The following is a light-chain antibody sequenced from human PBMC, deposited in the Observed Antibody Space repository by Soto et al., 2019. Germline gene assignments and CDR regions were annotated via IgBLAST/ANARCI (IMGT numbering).Light chain of an antibody. CDR2: GAS. CDR1: QSVSSSS. CDR3: QQRSSWPLT. J-gene: IGKJ3*01. Sequence: EIVLTQSPGTLSLSPGERATLSCRASQSVSSSSLAWYQQKPGQAPRLLIYGASTRATGIPARFSGSGSGTDFTLTISTLEPEDFAVYYCQQRSSWPLTFGPGTKWIS. V-gene: IGKV3D-20*02.